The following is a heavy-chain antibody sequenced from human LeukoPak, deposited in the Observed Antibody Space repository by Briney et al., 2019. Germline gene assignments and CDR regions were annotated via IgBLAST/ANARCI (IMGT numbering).Heavy chain of an antibody. V-gene: IGHV1-2*02. Sequence: ASVKISCKASGYTFTGYYMHWVRRAPGQGLEWMGWINPNSGGTSYLQNFQGRVTLTRDTSISTAYMDLRGLRSDDTAVYYCARGGGVITVRGAPINDYWGQATLATVSS. CDR1: GYTFTGYY. CDR2: INPNSGGT. D-gene: IGHD3-10*01. CDR3: ARGGGVITVRGAPINDY. J-gene: IGHJ4*02.